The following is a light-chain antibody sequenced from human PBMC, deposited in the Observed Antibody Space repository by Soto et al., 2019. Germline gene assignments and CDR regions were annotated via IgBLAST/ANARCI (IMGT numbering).Light chain of an antibody. V-gene: IGLV4-60*03. CDR1: SGHSSYI. Sequence: SVLTQSSSASASLGSSVKLTCTLSSGHSSYIIAWHQQQPGKAPRYLMKLEGSGSYNKGSGVPDRFSGSSSGADRYLTISNLQSEDEADYYCETWDSKVFGGGTKVTVL. CDR3: ETWDSKV. J-gene: IGLJ3*02. CDR2: LEGSGSY.